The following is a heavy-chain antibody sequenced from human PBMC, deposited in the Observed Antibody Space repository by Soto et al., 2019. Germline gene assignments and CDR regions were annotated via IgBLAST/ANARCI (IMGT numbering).Heavy chain of an antibody. V-gene: IGHV4-31*03. CDR1: GGSISSGGYY. CDR3: ARDINCSGGSCYSGFWFDP. CDR2: ISYSGIT. D-gene: IGHD2-15*01. J-gene: IGHJ5*02. Sequence: SETLSLTCTVSGGSISSGGYYWSWIRQHPGKGLEWIGYISYSGITYYNPSLKSRLTISVDTSKNQFSLNLNSVTAADTAVYYCARDINCSGGSCYSGFWFDPWGQGTLVTVSS.